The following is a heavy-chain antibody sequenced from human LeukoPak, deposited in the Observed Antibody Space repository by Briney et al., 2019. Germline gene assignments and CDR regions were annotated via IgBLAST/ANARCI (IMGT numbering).Heavy chain of an antibody. Sequence: GGSLRLSCAASGFTFSSYAMHWVRQAPGKGLEWVAVISYDGSNKYYADSVKGRFTISRDNSKNTLYLQMNSLRAEDTAVYYCAKDQRDYDFWSGYYLLQGYYGMDVWGQGTTVTVSS. D-gene: IGHD3-3*01. CDR3: AKDQRDYDFWSGYYLLQGYYGMDV. CDR1: GFTFSSYA. CDR2: ISYDGSNK. V-gene: IGHV3-30*04. J-gene: IGHJ6*02.